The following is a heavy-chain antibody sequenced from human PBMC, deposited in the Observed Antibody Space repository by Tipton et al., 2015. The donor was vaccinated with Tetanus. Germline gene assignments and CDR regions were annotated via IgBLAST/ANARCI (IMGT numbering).Heavy chain of an antibody. V-gene: IGHV1-18*04. D-gene: IGHD3-22*01. Sequence: QLVQSGAEVKKPGDSVKVSCKASGYTFTSYGISWMRQAPGQGLEWLGWISAYNGNTNYAQKLQGRVTMTTDTSTSTAYMELRSLRSDDTAVYYCARDSLDYDSSGYYYYYGMDVWGQGTTVTVSS. J-gene: IGHJ6*02. CDR1: GYTFTSYG. CDR3: ARDSLDYDSSGYYYYYGMDV. CDR2: ISAYNGNT.